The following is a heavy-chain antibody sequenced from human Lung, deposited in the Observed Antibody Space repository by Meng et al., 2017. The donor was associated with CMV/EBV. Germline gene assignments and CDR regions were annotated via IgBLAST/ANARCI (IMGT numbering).Heavy chain of an antibody. CDR2: INQDGSEK. Sequence: GGSXRLXCAASGFTFSNYWMSWVRQAPGKGLEWVASINQDGSEKHYMDSVKGRFTISRDNAKNALYLEMNSLRAEDTALYFCVRGSGREWFDPWGQATLVTVSS. CDR1: GFTFSNYW. CDR3: VRGSGREWFDP. V-gene: IGHV3-7*04. J-gene: IGHJ5*02. D-gene: IGHD2-15*01.